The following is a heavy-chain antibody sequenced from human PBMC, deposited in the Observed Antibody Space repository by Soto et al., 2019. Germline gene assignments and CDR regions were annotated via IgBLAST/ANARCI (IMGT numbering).Heavy chain of an antibody. J-gene: IGHJ4*02. Sequence: QVQLQESGPGLVKPSETLSLTCTVSGGSISSYYWSWIRQPPGKGLEWIGYIYYSGSTNYNPSLTSPVSISVDTSKYQFSRKLSSVTAADTAVYYCAGLWGWFGDYCGQGTMVTVSA. V-gene: IGHV4-59*12. D-gene: IGHD3-10*01. CDR1: GGSISSYY. CDR2: IYYSGST. CDR3: AGLWGWFGDY.